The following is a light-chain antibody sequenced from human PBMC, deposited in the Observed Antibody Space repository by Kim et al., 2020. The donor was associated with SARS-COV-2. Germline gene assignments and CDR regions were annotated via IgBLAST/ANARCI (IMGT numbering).Light chain of an antibody. CDR2: AAS. Sequence: SVGDRVTITCRASQSISTYLNWDQQKAGKAPKALIYAASSLQSGVPSRFSGSGSGTDFTLTISNVQPEDFGTYYCQQSYNTPPWTFGQGTKVDIK. CDR3: QQSYNTPPWT. J-gene: IGKJ1*01. V-gene: IGKV1-39*01. CDR1: QSISTY.